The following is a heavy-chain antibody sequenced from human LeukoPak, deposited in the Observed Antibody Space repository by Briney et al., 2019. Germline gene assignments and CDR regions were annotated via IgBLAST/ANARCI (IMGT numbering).Heavy chain of an antibody. D-gene: IGHD3-10*01. CDR3: ARGDYYASGTPGY. Sequence: GGSLRLSCAASGFTVSSNYMSWVRQAPGKGLEWVSITYSDTNTNYADSVKGRFTISRDNSKNTLYLQMDSLRAEDTAVYYCARGDYYASGTPGYWGQGTLVTVSS. V-gene: IGHV3-53*01. CDR2: TYSDTNT. J-gene: IGHJ4*02. CDR1: GFTVSSNY.